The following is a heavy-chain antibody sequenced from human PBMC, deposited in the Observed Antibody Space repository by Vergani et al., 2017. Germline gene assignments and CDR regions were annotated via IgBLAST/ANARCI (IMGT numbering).Heavy chain of an antibody. CDR1: GFTFSSYA. V-gene: IGHV3-30-3*01. CDR3: ARGYDFWSWGYMDV. CDR2: ISYDGSNK. Sequence: QVQLVESGGGVVQPGRSLRLSCAASGFTFSSYAMHWVRQAPGKGLEWVAVISYDGSNKYYADSVKGRFTISRDNSKNTLYLQMNSLRAEDTAVYYCARGYDFWSWGYMDVWGKGTTVTVSS. D-gene: IGHD3-3*01. J-gene: IGHJ6*03.